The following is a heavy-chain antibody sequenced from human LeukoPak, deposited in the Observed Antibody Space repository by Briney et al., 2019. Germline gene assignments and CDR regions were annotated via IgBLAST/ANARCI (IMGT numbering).Heavy chain of an antibody. V-gene: IGHV3-30*02. CDR1: GFTFSSYG. CDR2: IRDDGTNK. J-gene: IGHJ6*03. CDR3: AKDQGLVGPTDNYDYYYYMNV. Sequence: GGSLRLSCAASGFTFSSYGLHWVRQAPGKGLEWVTFIRDDGTNKYYADSVKGRFTISRDNSKNTLYLQMNSLRAEDTAVYYCAKDQGLVGPTDNYDYYYYMNVWGKGTTVTVSS. D-gene: IGHD1-26*01.